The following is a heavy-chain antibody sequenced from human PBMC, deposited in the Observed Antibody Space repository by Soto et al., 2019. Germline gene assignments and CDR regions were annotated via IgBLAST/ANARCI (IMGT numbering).Heavy chain of an antibody. CDR1: GGSFSGYY. V-gene: IGHV4-34*01. Sequence: PTETLSLTCAVYGGSFSGYYWSWIRQTPGKGLEWIGEVNHSGGTNYNPSLKSRVTISVDTSKNQFSLKLSSVTAADTAVYYCARAPSSGYNWFDPWGQGTLVTVSS. J-gene: IGHJ5*02. D-gene: IGHD3-22*01. CDR3: ARAPSSGYNWFDP. CDR2: VNHSGGT.